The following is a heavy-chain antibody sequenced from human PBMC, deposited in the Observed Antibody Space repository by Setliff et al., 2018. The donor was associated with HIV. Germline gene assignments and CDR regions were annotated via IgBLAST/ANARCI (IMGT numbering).Heavy chain of an antibody. CDR2: AHYSGSN. CDR1: GGSIRSYY. CDR3: ARGHTWNYYGGDYFDY. D-gene: IGHD1-7*01. V-gene: IGHV4-59*01. Sequence: SETLSLTCTVSGGSIRSYYWSWIRQPPGKGLEWLGHAHYSGSNKNNPSLRGRISMAVDASKNQFSLRLSSVTATDTAVCYCARGHTWNYYGGDYFDYWGQGSLVTVSS. J-gene: IGHJ4*02.